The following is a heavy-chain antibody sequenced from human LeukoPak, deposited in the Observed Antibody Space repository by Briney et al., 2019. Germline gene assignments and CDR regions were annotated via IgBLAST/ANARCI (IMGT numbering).Heavy chain of an antibody. CDR3: ATGRTIVVVPAAMPDY. CDR2: ISGSGGST. CDR1: GFTFSSYA. V-gene: IGHV3-23*01. D-gene: IGHD2-2*01. J-gene: IGHJ4*02. Sequence: GGSQRLSCAASGFTFSSYAMGWVRQAPGKGLEWVSAISGSGGSTYYADSVKGRFTISRDNSKNTLYLQMNSLRAEDTAVYYCATGRTIVVVPAAMPDYWGQGTLVTVSS.